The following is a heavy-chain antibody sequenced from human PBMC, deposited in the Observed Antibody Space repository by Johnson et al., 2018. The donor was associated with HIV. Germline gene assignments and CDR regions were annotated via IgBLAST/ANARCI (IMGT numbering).Heavy chain of an antibody. D-gene: IGHD1-26*01. CDR3: ARDRPSGSYYVDAFDI. V-gene: IGHV3-74*01. CDR1: GFTFSSYW. J-gene: IGHJ3*02. Sequence: VQLVESGGGLVQTGGSLRLSCAASGFTFSSYWMYWVRQAPGKGLVWVSRINSDGSSTSYADSVKGRFTTSRDNAKNTLFLQMNSLRAEDTAVYYCARDRPSGSYYVDAFDIWGQGTMVTVSS. CDR2: INSDGSST.